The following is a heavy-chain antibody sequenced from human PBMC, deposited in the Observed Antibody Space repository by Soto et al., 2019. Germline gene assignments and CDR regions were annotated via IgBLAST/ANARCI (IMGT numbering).Heavy chain of an antibody. V-gene: IGHV4-34*01. CDR1: GGSFSGYY. J-gene: IGHJ4*02. CDR2: IYHSGST. Sequence: QVQLQQWGAGLLKPSETLSLTCAVYGGSFSGYYWSWIRQPPGKGLEWIGEIYHSGSTNYNPSLKSRVTISVDKSKNQFSLKLSSVTAADTAVYYCARPRDDSSGWYFDYWGQGTLVTVSS. D-gene: IGHD6-19*01. CDR3: ARPRDDSSGWYFDY.